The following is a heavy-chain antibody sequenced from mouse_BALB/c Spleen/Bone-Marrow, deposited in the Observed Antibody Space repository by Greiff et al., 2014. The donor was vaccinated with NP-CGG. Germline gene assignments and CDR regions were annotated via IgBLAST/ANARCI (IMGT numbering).Heavy chain of an antibody. CDR3: ARWEYYAIDY. V-gene: IGHV14-3*02. D-gene: IGHD4-1*01. Sequence: VQLQQSGAELVKPGASVKLSCTASGFNIKDTYMHWVKQRPEQGLEWIGRIDPANGNTKYDPKFQGKATITADTSSNTAYLQLSSMTTEETTVYYCARWEYYAIDYWGQGTSVTVSS. J-gene: IGHJ4*01. CDR2: IDPANGNT. CDR1: GFNIKDTY.